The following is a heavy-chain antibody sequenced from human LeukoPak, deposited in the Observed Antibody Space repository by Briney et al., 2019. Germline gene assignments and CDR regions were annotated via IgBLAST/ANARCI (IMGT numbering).Heavy chain of an antibody. CDR3: ATGYSSGWYFYFQH. CDR2: IKQDGSEK. V-gene: IGHV3-7*01. J-gene: IGHJ1*01. D-gene: IGHD6-19*01. Sequence: GGSLRLSCAASGFTFSSYWMSWVRQAPGKGLEWVANIKQDGSEKYYEDSVKGRFTISRDNAKNSLSLRMNSLSAEDTAVYYCATGYSSGWYFYFQHWGQGSLVSVSS. CDR1: GFTFSSYW.